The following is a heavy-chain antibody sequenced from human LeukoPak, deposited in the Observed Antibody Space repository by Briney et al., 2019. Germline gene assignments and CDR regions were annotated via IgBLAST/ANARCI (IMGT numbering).Heavy chain of an antibody. J-gene: IGHJ4*02. CDR3: AKTRYSSGWRYVDY. D-gene: IGHD6-19*01. CDR1: GFTFSSYG. Sequence: GGSLRLSCAASGFTFSSYGMHWVRQAPGKGLEWVAVISYDGSNKYYADSVKGRFTISRDNSKNTLYLQMNSLRAEDTAVYYCAKTRYSSGWRYVDYWGQGTLVTVSS. V-gene: IGHV3-30*18. CDR2: ISYDGSNK.